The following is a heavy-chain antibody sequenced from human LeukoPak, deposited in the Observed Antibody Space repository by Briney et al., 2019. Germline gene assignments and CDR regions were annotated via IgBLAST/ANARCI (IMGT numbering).Heavy chain of an antibody. CDR1: GGPINTYY. Sequence: PSETLSLTCTVSGGPINTYYWSWIRQPPGKGPEWVGYIYNTEATNYNPSLQSRVSVSVDTSKTQFSLKVDSVTAADTAVYYCARSATFDGGWSLWGQGTLVTVSS. J-gene: IGHJ1*01. D-gene: IGHD6-19*01. V-gene: IGHV4-59*01. CDR3: ARSATFDGGWSL. CDR2: IYNTEAT.